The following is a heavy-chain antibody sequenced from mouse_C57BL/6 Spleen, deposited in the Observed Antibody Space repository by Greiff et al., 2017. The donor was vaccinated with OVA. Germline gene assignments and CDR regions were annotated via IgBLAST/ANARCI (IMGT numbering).Heavy chain of an antibody. CDR3: ARRDPYYAMDY. CDR1: GYTFTDYN. J-gene: IGHJ4*01. CDR2: INPNNGGT. Sequence: EVQLQQSGPELVKPGASVKIPCKASGYTFTDYNMDWVKQSHGKSLEWIGDINPNNGGTISNQKFKGKGTLTVDKSSSTAHMELRSLPSKDTAVYYCARRDPYYAMDYWGQGTSVTVSS. V-gene: IGHV1-18*01.